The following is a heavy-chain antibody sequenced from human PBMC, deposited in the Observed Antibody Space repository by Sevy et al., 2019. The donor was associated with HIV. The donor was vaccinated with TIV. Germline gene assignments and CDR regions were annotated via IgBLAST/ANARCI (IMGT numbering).Heavy chain of an antibody. D-gene: IGHD4-17*01. V-gene: IGHV3-21*01. CDR3: ARDQFTVTTSYGMDV. Sequence: GGSLRLSCAASGFSFRSYTMNWVRQAPGKGLEWVSSITSDGNYMYYAGSVKGRFALSRDNAKKSLYLLLDSLRAEDTDVYYCARDQFTVTTSYGMDVWGQWTTVTVSS. J-gene: IGHJ6*02. CDR2: ITSDGNYM. CDR1: GFSFRSYT.